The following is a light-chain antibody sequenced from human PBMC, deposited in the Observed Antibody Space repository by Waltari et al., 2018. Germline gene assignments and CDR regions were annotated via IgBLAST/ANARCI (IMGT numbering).Light chain of an antibody. Sequence: EIVLTHSPGTLSLSQGARATLSCRASQSVGRYLVWYQQKPGQAPRLLIYHASIRATGIPDRFSGSGSGTDFSLTISRLEPEDFAVYYCQKYESLPATFGQGTKVEI. V-gene: IGKV3-20*01. CDR1: QSVGRY. CDR2: HAS. J-gene: IGKJ1*01. CDR3: QKYESLPAT.